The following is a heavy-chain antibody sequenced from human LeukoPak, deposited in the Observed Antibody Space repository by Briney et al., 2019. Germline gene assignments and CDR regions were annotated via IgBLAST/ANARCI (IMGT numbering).Heavy chain of an antibody. CDR2: IYYSGST. CDR3: ARQNPYYSDTTGPY. CDR1: GGSISRSIYH. J-gene: IGHJ4*02. Sequence: SETLSLTCPVSGGSISRSIYHWGWIRQPPGRGLEWIGSIYYSGSTYYNPSLKSRVTISVDTSKNQFSLKLSSVTAADTAVYYCARQNPYYSDTTGPYWGQGTLVTVSS. D-gene: IGHD3-22*01. V-gene: IGHV4-39*01.